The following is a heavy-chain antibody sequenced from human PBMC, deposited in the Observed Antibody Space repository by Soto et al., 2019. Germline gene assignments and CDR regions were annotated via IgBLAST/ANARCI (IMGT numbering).Heavy chain of an antibody. J-gene: IGHJ6*02. D-gene: IGHD3-9*01. V-gene: IGHV1-69*13. Sequence: GASVKVSCKASGGTFSSYAISWVRQAPGQGLEWMGGIIPIFGTANYAQKFQGRVTITADESTSTAYMELSSLRSEDTAVYYCARDASRYDILTGYYRRYGMDVWGQGTTVTVS. CDR1: GGTFSSYA. CDR3: ARDASRYDILTGYYRRYGMDV. CDR2: IIPIFGTA.